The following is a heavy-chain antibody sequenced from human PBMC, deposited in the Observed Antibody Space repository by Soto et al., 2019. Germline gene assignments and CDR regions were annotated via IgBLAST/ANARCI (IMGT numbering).Heavy chain of an antibody. CDR1: GFTFSSYA. D-gene: IGHD5-18*01. V-gene: IGHV3-23*01. Sequence: GGSLRLSCAASGFTFSSYAMSWVRQAPGKGLEWVSAISGSGGSTYYADSVKGRFTISRDNSKNTLYLQMNSLRAEDTAVYYCAKRDSYGNYYYGMDVWGQGTTVTVSS. CDR3: AKRDSYGNYYYGMDV. CDR2: ISGSGGST. J-gene: IGHJ6*02.